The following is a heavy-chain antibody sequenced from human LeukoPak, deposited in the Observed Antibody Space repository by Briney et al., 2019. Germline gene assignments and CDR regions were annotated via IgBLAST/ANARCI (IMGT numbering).Heavy chain of an antibody. Sequence: SETLSLTCTVFGGPISNYYWSWIRQPPGKGLEWIGYVSYRGDTNYNPSLKSRVTISVDTSKNQFSLKLTSVTAADTAVYYCARPYSSNWYDAFHIWGQGTMVTVSS. CDR1: GGPISNYY. D-gene: IGHD6-13*01. J-gene: IGHJ3*02. CDR3: ARPYSSNWYDAFHI. V-gene: IGHV4-59*01. CDR2: VSYRGDT.